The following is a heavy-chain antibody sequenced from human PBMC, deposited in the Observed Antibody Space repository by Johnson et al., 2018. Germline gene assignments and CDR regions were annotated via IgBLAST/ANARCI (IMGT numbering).Heavy chain of an antibody. CDR1: GFHFNIYS. J-gene: IGHJ4*02. Sequence: VQLVQSGGGLVKPGESLKLSCAASGFHFNIYSMNWVRQAPGQGLEWVASIISAGNYIFYADSVKGRFTISRDNAKNSLYLEMKSLGDEDTSVYFCVRALGHGDYGGQGTLVTVSS. V-gene: IGHV3-21*06. CDR3: VRALGHGDY. CDR2: IISAGNYI. D-gene: IGHD1-26*01.